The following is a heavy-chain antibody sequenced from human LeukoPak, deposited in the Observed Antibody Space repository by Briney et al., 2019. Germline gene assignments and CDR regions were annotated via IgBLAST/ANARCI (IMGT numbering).Heavy chain of an antibody. D-gene: IGHD6-6*01. V-gene: IGHV3-66*01. J-gene: IGHJ4*02. CDR2: IYSGGGT. Sequence: PGGSLRLSCAASGFTVSNNYMRWVRQAPGKGLEWVSLIYSGGGTYYADAVKGRFTISRDGSKNMLYLQMDSLRAEDTAIYYCARDPPAVAANTYGWGQGTLVTASS. CDR3: ARDPPAVAANTYG. CDR1: GFTVSNNY.